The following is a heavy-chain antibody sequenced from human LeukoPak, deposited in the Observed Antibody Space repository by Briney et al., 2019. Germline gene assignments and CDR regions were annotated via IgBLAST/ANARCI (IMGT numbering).Heavy chain of an antibody. Sequence: GGSLRLSCAAPGFTFSNYWMHWVRQAPGKGLVWVSRINTDGSSTSYADSVKGRFTISRDNAKNTLYLQMNSLRAEDTAVYYCARDLRYCSSTSCYDPNFDYWGQGTLVTVSS. CDR2: INTDGSST. CDR3: ARDLRYCSSTSCYDPNFDY. V-gene: IGHV3-74*01. CDR1: GFTFSNYW. J-gene: IGHJ4*02. D-gene: IGHD2-2*01.